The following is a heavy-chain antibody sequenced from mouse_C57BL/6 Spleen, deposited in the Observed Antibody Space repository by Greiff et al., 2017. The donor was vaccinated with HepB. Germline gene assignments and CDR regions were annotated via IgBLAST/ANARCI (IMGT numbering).Heavy chain of an antibody. CDR2: IYPGDGDT. Sequence: VKLMESGPELVKPGASVKISCKASGYAFSSSWMNWVKQRPGKGLEWIGRIYPGDGDTNYNGKFKGKATLTADKSSSTAYMQLSSLTSEDSAVYFCARYGYGSSYWYFDVWGTGTTVTVSS. D-gene: IGHD1-1*01. J-gene: IGHJ1*03. CDR3: ARYGYGSSYWYFDV. CDR1: GYAFSSSW. V-gene: IGHV1-82*01.